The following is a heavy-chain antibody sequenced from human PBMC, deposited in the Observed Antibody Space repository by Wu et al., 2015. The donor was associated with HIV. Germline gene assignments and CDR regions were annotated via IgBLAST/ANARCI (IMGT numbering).Heavy chain of an antibody. Sequence: QVQLVQSGAEVKKPGASVKVSCKASGYTFTSYDINWVRQATGQGLEWMGWMNPNSGNTGYAQKFQGRVTMTRNTSISTAYMELSRLRSDDTAVYYCARILKRYSSSWHYFDYWAREPWSPSPQ. CDR2: MNPNSGNT. J-gene: IGHJ4*02. D-gene: IGHD6-6*01. CDR1: GYTFTSYD. V-gene: IGHV1-8*01. CDR3: ARILKRYSSSWHYFDY.